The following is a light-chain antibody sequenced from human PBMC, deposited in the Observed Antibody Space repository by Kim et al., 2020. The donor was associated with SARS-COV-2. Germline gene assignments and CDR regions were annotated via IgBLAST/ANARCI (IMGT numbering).Light chain of an antibody. CDR3: QQYTNWPYT. J-gene: IGKJ2*01. CDR2: GAS. Sequence: SGSPGERATLSCRASQSVSSSLAWYQQKSGQAPRLLFYGASTRATGVPARFSGSGSGTEFTLTISSLQSEDFAVYYCQQYTNWPYTFGQGTKLEI. CDR1: QSVSSS. V-gene: IGKV3-15*01.